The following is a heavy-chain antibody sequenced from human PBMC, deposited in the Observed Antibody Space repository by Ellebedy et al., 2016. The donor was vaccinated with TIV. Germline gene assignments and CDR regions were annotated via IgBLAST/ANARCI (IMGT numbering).Heavy chain of an antibody. D-gene: IGHD1-26*01. V-gene: IGHV1-46*01. CDR3: ARDLSASGSPDGDY. J-gene: IGHJ4*02. Sequence: ASVKVSCKASGYTFTSSYMHWVRQAPGQGLEWMGIINPSGGSTSSAQKFQGRVTMTRDTSTSTVYMELSSLRSEETALYYCARDLSASGSPDGDYWGQGTLVTVSS. CDR1: GYTFTSSY. CDR2: INPSGGST.